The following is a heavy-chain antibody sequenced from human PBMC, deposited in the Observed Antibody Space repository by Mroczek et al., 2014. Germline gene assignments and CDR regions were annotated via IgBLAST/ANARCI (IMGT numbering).Heavy chain of an antibody. V-gene: IGHV4-59*01. CDR3: ARDLGSYYFDY. CDR2: IYYSGST. J-gene: IGHJ4*02. CDR1: GGSISSYY. Sequence: QVQLQQWGPGLVKPSETLSLTCTVSGGSISSYYWSWIRQPPGKGLEWIGYIYYSGSTNYNPSLKSRVTISVDTSKNQFSLKLSSVTAADTAVYYCARDLGSYYFDYWGQGPWSPSPQ. D-gene: IGHD1-26*01.